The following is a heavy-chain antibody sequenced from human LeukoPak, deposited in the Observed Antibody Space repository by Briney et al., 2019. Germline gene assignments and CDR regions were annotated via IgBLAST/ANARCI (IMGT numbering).Heavy chain of an antibody. CDR2: ISWNSGSI. D-gene: IGHD2-15*01. CDR1: GITFDDYA. J-gene: IGHJ6*02. V-gene: IGHV3-9*01. Sequence: GRSLRLSCAASGITFDDYAMHWVRQAPGKGLEWVSGISWNSGSIGYADSVKGRFTISRDNAKNSLCLQMNSLRAEDTALYYCATDMGDCTDGSCAYGMDVWGQGTTVTVSS. CDR3: ATDMGDCTDGSCAYGMDV.